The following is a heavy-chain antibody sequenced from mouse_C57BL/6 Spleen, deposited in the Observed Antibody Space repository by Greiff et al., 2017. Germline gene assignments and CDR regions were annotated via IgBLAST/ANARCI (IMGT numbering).Heavy chain of an antibody. CDR1: GYTFTSYW. J-gene: IGHJ2*01. D-gene: IGHD1-1*01. CDR3: ARGGAITCDY. Sequence: QVQLQQPGAELVRPGTSVKLSCKASGYTFTSYWMHWVKQRPGQGLEWIGVIDPSDSYTNYNQKFKGKATLTVDTSSSTAYMQLSSLTSEDSAVYYCARGGAITCDYWGQGTTLTVSS. V-gene: IGHV1-59*01. CDR2: IDPSDSYT.